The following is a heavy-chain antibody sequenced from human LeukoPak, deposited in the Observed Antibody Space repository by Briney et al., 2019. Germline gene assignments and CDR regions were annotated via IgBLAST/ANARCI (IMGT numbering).Heavy chain of an antibody. D-gene: IGHD2-2*01. CDR1: GFTFSSYA. J-gene: IGHJ6*03. CDR3: ARVRVRPAAIWSNRDYYYYYMDV. CDR2: IIPIFGTA. V-gene: IGHV1-69*05. Sequence: GGSLRLSCAASGFTFSSYAISWVRQAPGQGLEWMGRIIPIFGTANYAQKFQGRVTITTDESTSTAYMELSSLRSEDTAVYYCARVRVRPAAIWSNRDYYYYYMDVWGKGTTVTVSS.